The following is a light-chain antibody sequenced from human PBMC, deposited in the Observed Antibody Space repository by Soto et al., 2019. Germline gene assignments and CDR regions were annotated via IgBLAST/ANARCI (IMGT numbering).Light chain of an antibody. J-gene: IGLJ1*01. V-gene: IGLV2-23*01. CDR3: CSSAPESTYV. Sequence: QSALTQPPSASGSPGQSVTIPCTGTSSDVGSYNRVSWYQQHPGKVPKVIIHEDSERPSGVSNRFSGSKSGNTASLTISGLQADDEADYFCCSSAPESTYVFGTGTKVTVL. CDR2: EDS. CDR1: SSDVGSYNR.